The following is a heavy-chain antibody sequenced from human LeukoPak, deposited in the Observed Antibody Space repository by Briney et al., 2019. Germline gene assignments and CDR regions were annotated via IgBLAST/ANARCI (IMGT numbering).Heavy chain of an antibody. D-gene: IGHD4/OR15-4a*01. CDR2: ITSSGTTT. CDR3: GRDPDYGDPY. Sequence: GGSLRLSCSASGFSFSDSYMSWFRLSPEKGLEWLAYITSSGTTTEYADSVKGRFTISRVNAKNSLYLQMNSLRPEDTAVYYCGRDPDYGDPYWGQGTLVTVSS. V-gene: IGHV3-11*01. J-gene: IGHJ4*02. CDR1: GFSFSDSY.